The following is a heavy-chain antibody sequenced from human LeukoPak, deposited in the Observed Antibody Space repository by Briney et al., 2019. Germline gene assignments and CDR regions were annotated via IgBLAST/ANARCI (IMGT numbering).Heavy chain of an antibody. CDR2: INPNSGGT. CDR3: ARRYSSSWYFDY. Sequence: ASVKVSCKASGYTFTGYYMHWVRQAPGQGLEWMGRINPNSGGTNYAQKFQGRVTMTRDTSISTAYMELSRLRSDDTAVYYCARRYSSSWYFDYWGQGNLVTVSS. J-gene: IGHJ4*02. V-gene: IGHV1-2*06. D-gene: IGHD6-13*01. CDR1: GYTFTGYY.